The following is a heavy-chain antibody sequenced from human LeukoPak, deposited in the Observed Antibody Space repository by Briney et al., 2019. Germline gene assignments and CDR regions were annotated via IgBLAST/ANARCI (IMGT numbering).Heavy chain of an antibody. J-gene: IGHJ4*02. CDR2: ISGSGGTT. Sequence: PGGSERLSCAASGFIFSRYAMGWVSQPPRKGLEWVSTISGSGGTTYYADSVKGRFTISRDSSKNTLYLQMNSLRAEDTAVYYCAILTNYYDSGRYYSLPNFFDYGGRETVDTVSS. CDR1: GFIFSRYA. D-gene: IGHD3-22*01. V-gene: IGHV3-23*01. CDR3: AILTNYYDSGRYYSLPNFFDY.